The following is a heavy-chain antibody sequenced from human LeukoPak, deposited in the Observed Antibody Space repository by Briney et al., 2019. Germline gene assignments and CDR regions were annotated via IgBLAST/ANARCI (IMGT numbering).Heavy chain of an antibody. Sequence: SETLSLTCTVSGGSISSYYWSWIRQPAGKGLEWIGRIYTSGGTNYNPSLKSRVTMSVDTSKNQFSLKLSSVTAADTAVYYCARCPRYSGYDDAFDIWGQGTMVTVSS. CDR2: IYTSGGT. CDR3: ARCPRYSGYDDAFDI. V-gene: IGHV4-4*07. D-gene: IGHD5-12*01. J-gene: IGHJ3*02. CDR1: GGSISSYY.